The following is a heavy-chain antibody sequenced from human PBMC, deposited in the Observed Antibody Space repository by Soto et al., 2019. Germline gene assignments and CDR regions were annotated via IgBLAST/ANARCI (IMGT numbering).Heavy chain of an antibody. D-gene: IGHD3-16*01. V-gene: IGHV1-69*01. CDR3: TRSIGSGGVMGGFDY. CDR2: IIPIFDAP. CDR1: GGTFNMYA. J-gene: IGHJ4*02. Sequence: QVQLVQPGVEVKKPGSAVKVSCKASGGTFNMYAMNWVRQAPGQGLEWMGGIIPIFDAPRYSQQFQGRVTITVDESTSTAYMELSSLRSDDTAIYYCTRSIGSGGVMGGFDYWGQGTLVTVSS.